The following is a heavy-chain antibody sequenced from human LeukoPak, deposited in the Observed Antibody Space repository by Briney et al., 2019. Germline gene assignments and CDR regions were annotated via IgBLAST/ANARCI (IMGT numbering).Heavy chain of an antibody. V-gene: IGHV4-31*03. CDR1: GGSISSGGYY. Sequence: SQTLSLTCTVSGGSISSGGYYWSWIRQHPGKGLEWIGYIYYSGSTYYNPSLKSRVTISVDTSKNQFSLKLSSVTAADTAVYYCAREVVPAAIRDLRWFDPWGQGTLATVSS. D-gene: IGHD2-2*01. J-gene: IGHJ5*02. CDR3: AREVVPAAIRDLRWFDP. CDR2: IYYSGST.